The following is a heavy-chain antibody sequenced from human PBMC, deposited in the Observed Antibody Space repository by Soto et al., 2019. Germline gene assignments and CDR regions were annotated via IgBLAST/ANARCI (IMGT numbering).Heavy chain of an antibody. CDR2: INPNSGGT. CDR3: ARTSDPGIAVAGFDY. V-gene: IGHV1-2*02. Sequence: ASVKVSCKASGYTFTGYYMHWVRQAPGQGLEWMGWINPNSGGTNCAQKFQGRVTMTRDTSISTAYMELSRLRSDDTAVYYCARTSDPGIAVAGFDYWGQGTLATVSS. CDR1: GYTFTGYY. D-gene: IGHD6-19*01. J-gene: IGHJ4*02.